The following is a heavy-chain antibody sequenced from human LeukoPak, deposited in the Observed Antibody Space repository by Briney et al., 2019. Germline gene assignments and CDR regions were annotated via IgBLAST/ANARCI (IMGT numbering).Heavy chain of an antibody. CDR1: GGSISSGGYY. V-gene: IGHV4-31*03. Sequence: SQTLSLTSTVSGGSISSGGYYWSWIRQHPGKGLEWIGYIYYSGSTYYNPSLKSRVTISVDTSKNQFSLKLSSVTAADTAVYYCASARVLLWFGEVSSDAFDIWGQGTMVTVSS. J-gene: IGHJ3*02. D-gene: IGHD3-10*01. CDR3: ASARVLLWFGEVSSDAFDI. CDR2: IYYSGST.